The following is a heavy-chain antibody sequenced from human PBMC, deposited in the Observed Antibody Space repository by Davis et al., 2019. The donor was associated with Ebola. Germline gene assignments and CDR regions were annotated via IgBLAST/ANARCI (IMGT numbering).Heavy chain of an antibody. Sequence: GESLKISCAASGFTFSSYAMSWVRQAPGKGLEWVSVISGSAGSTHYAESVKGRFTVSRDNSKNTVFLQMSSLRADDTAIYYCARAFVLRYWYFDLWGRGTLVTVSS. CDR2: ISGSAGST. CDR3: ARAFVLRYWYFDL. J-gene: IGHJ2*01. D-gene: IGHD2-15*01. V-gene: IGHV3-23*01. CDR1: GFTFSSYA.